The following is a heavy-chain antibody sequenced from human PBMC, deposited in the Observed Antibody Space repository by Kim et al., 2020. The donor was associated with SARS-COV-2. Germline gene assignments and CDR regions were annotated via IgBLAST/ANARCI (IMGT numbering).Heavy chain of an antibody. V-gene: IGHV3-43*01. Sequence: SVKGRFTISRDNSTNSLYLQMNSLINEDTALYYCAKVKLRYFDWFYFDYWGQGTLVTVSS. CDR3: AKVKLRYFDWFYFDY. J-gene: IGHJ4*02. D-gene: IGHD3-9*01.